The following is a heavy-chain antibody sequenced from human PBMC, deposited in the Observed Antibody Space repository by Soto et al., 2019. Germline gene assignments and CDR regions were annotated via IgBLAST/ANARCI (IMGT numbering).Heavy chain of an antibody. CDR2: ISSSSSYI. Sequence: LRLSCAASGFTFSSYSMNWVRQAPGKGLEWASSISSSSSYIYYSDSVKGRFTISRDNAKNSLYLQMNSLRAEDTAVYYCAREPSYDILAGYSHHAVPSSYYYGMDVWGRGTTVA. CDR3: AREPSYDILAGYSHHAVPSSYYYGMDV. CDR1: GFTFSSYS. V-gene: IGHV3-21*01. J-gene: IGHJ6*02. D-gene: IGHD3-9*01.